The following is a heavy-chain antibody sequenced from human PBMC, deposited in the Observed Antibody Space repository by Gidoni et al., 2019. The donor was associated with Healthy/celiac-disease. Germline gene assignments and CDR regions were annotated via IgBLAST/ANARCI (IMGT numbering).Heavy chain of an antibody. CDR1: GFTFSSYG. D-gene: IGHD3-3*02. CDR3: ARDSNDYYYYMDV. CDR2: IWYDGSNK. Sequence: QVQLVESGGGVVQPGRSLRLSCAASGFTFSSYGMHWVRQAPGKGLEGVAVIWYDGSNKYYADSVKGRFTISRDNSKNTLYLQMNSLRAEDTAVYYCARDSNDYYYYMDVWGKGTTVTVSS. V-gene: IGHV3-33*01. J-gene: IGHJ6*03.